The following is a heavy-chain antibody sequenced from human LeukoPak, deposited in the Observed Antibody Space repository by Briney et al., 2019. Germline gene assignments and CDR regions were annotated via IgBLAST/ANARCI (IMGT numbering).Heavy chain of an antibody. Sequence: SVKVSCKASGGTFSSYAISWVRQAPGQGLEWMGGIIPIFGTANYAQKFQGRVTITADKSTSTAYMELSSLRSEDTAVYYCAIRAVAAMYYFDYWGQGTLVTVSS. CDR1: GGTFSSYA. CDR2: IIPIFGTA. CDR3: AIRAVAAMYYFDY. J-gene: IGHJ4*02. D-gene: IGHD6-19*01. V-gene: IGHV1-69*06.